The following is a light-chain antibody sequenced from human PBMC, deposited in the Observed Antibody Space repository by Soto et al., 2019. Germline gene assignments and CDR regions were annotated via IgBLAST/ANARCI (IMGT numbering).Light chain of an antibody. CDR1: SSNIGSNT. CDR2: SNN. J-gene: IGLJ2*01. CDR3: AAWDDSLNGVV. V-gene: IGLV1-44*01. Sequence: QSVLTQPPSASGTPGQRVTFACFGSSSNIGSNTVNWYQQLPGTAPKLLIYSNNQRPSGVPDRFSGSKSGTSASLAISGLQSEDEADYYCAAWDDSLNGVVFGGGTKLTVL.